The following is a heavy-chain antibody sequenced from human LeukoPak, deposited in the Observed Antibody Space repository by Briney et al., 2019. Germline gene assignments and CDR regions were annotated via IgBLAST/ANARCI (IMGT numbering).Heavy chain of an antibody. D-gene: IGHD6-6*01. V-gene: IGHV4-39*07. CDR1: GGSISSSSYY. CDR2: IYYSGRT. Sequence: SETLSLTCTVSGGSISSSSYYWGWIRQPPGKGLEWIGNIYYSGRTYYNPSLKSRVTISLDTSKNQFSLRLSSVTAADTAVYHCATDSSSYDAFDLWGQGTMVTVSS. CDR3: ATDSSSYDAFDL. J-gene: IGHJ3*01.